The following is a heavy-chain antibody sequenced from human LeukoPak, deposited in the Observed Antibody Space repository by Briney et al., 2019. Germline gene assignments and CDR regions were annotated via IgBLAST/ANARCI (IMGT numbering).Heavy chain of an antibody. CDR1: GYTFTSFG. D-gene: IGHD4/OR15-4a*01. V-gene: IGHV1-18*01. J-gene: IGHJ4*02. CDR3: ARAHVDYCKLGDY. CDR2: ISTYNGNT. Sequence: ASVKVSCKALGYTFTSFGFSWVRQAPGQGLEWMGWISTYNGNTYYAQNLQGRVTMTTDTSTSTAYMELRSLRSDDTAVYYCARAHVDYCKLGDYWGQGTLVTVSS.